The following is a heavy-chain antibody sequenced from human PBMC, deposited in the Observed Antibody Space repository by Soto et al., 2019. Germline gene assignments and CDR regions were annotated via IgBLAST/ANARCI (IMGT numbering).Heavy chain of an antibody. J-gene: IGHJ4*02. D-gene: IGHD1-26*01. CDR2: IRGSGGST. CDR1: GFTFSSYA. V-gene: IGHV3-23*01. Sequence: EVQLLESGGGLVQPGGSLRLSCAASGFTFSSYAMSWARQAPGKGLEWVSAIRGSGGSTYYSDSVKGRFTISRDNSNNTLYLQMNSLRAEDTAVYYCAKGDGYSGSPSLFDYWGQGTLVTVSS. CDR3: AKGDGYSGSPSLFDY.